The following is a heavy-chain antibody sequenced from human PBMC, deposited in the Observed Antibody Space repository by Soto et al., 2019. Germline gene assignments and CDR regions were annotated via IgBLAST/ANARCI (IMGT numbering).Heavy chain of an antibody. V-gene: IGHV4-31*03. Sequence: QVQLQESGPGLVKPSQTLSLTCTVSGGSISSGGYYWSWIRQHPGKGLEWIGYIYYSGSTYYNPSLKSRVTISVATSKNRFSLKLSSVTAADTAVYYCARSGIAAAGLDYWGQGTLVTVSS. D-gene: IGHD6-13*01. J-gene: IGHJ4*02. CDR3: ARSGIAAAGLDY. CDR1: GGSISSGGYY. CDR2: IYYSGST.